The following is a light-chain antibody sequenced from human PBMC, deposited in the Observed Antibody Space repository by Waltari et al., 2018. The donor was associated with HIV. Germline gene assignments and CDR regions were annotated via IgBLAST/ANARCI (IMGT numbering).Light chain of an antibody. CDR3: QQSYSTPWT. V-gene: IGKV1-39*01. Sequence: DIQMTQSPSSLSASVGDRVTITCRASQSISSFLNWYQQKPGKAPKVLFYVASSLQSGFPSRFSGSGSGTEFTLTISSLQPEDFATYYCQQSYSTPWTFGQGTKVEIK. J-gene: IGKJ1*01. CDR1: QSISSF. CDR2: VAS.